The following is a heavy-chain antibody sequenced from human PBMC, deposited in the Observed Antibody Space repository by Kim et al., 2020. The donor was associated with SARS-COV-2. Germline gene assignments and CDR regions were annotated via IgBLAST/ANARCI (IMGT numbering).Heavy chain of an antibody. J-gene: IGHJ4*02. CDR1: GGSISSGGYY. D-gene: IGHD2-15*01. Sequence: SETLSLTCPVSGGSISSGGYYCSWTRQHPGKGMEWIVYIYYSGCTYYNPSPKIRVTISVDTSQNQFSPRPSSVPAAATAEFYCTGDPLASSVGIDYCGQG. CDR3: TGDPLASSVGIDY. V-gene: IGHV4-31*03. CDR2: IYYSGCT.